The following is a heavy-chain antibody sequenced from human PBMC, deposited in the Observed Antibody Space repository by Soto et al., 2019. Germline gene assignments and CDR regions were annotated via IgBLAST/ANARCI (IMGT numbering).Heavy chain of an antibody. Sequence: EVQLLESGGGLVQPGGSLRLSCAASGFTFSRYAMWWVRQAPGKGLECVSAISGGGETTYYADSLKGRFTISRDNSKNTLYLQMNSLRAEDTAVYYCAFNSGSGSYYFDYWGQGTLVTVSS. CDR2: ISGGGETT. J-gene: IGHJ4*02. CDR1: GFTFSRYA. CDR3: AFNSGSGSYYFDY. D-gene: IGHD3-10*01. V-gene: IGHV3-23*01.